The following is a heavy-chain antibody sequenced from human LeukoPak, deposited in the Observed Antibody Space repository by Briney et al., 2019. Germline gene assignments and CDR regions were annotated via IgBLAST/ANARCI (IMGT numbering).Heavy chain of an antibody. V-gene: IGHV3-30-3*01. D-gene: IGHD4-17*01. J-gene: IGHJ5*02. CDR3: ARALGGDYVGFWSDP. CDR1: GFTFSSYA. CDR2: ISYDGSNK. Sequence: PGGSLRLSCAASGFTFSSYAMHWVRQAPGKGLEWVAVISYDGSNKYYADSVKGRFTISRDNSKNTLYLQMNSLRAEDTAVYYCARALGGDYVGFWSDPWGQGTLVTVSS.